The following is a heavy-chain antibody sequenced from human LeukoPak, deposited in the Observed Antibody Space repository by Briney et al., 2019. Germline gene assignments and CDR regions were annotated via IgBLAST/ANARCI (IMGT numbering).Heavy chain of an antibody. CDR2: ISWNSGSI. D-gene: IGHD2-21*02. Sequence: GRSLRLSCAASGFTFDDYAMHWVRQAPGKGLEWVSGISWNSGSIGYADSVKGQFSISRDNAKNSLYLQMNSLRAEDMALYYCAKDNIAYCGGDCSGWFDPWGQGTLVTVSS. CDR1: GFTFDDYA. V-gene: IGHV3-9*03. CDR3: AKDNIAYCGGDCSGWFDP. J-gene: IGHJ5*02.